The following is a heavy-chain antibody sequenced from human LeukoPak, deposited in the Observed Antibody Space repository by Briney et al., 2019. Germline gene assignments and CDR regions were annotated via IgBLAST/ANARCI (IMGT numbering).Heavy chain of an antibody. CDR3: ARIDNGDSY. CDR2: TYSGGFT. Sequence: GSLRLSCTASGFTVNNNHMSWVRQAPGKGLEWVSVTYSGGFTHYADSVKGRFSVSRDNSKNTPYLQMNSLRAEDTALYYCARIDNGDSYWGQGTLVTVSS. D-gene: IGHD4-17*01. J-gene: IGHJ4*02. CDR1: GFTVNNNH. V-gene: IGHV3-53*01.